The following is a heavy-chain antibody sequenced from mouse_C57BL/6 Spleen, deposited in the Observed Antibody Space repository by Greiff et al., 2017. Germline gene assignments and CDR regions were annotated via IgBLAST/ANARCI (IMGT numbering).Heavy chain of an antibody. Sequence: VQLQQSGAELVKPGASVKLSCTASGFNIKDYSMHWVKQRTEQGLEWIGRIDPEDGETKYAPKFQGKATITADTSSNTAYLQLSILTSEDTAVYYCARDYGSNYGYFDVWGTGTTVTVSS. J-gene: IGHJ1*03. CDR2: IDPEDGET. V-gene: IGHV14-2*01. CDR3: ARDYGSNYGYFDV. CDR1: GFNIKDYS. D-gene: IGHD1-1*01.